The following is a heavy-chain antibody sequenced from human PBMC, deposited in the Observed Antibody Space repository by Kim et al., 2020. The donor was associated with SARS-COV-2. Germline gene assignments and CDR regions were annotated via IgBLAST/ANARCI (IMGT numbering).Heavy chain of an antibody. J-gene: IGHJ5*02. CDR3: ARLCGYCSSTSCGNWFDP. V-gene: IGHV3-21*01. D-gene: IGHD2-2*03. Sequence: GGSLRLSCAASGFTFSSYSMNWVRQAPGKGLEWVSSISSSSSYIYYADSVKGRFTISRDNAKNSLYLQMNSLRAEDTAVYYCARLCGYCSSTSCGNWFDPWGQGTLVTVSS. CDR2: ISSSSSYI. CDR1: GFTFSSYS.